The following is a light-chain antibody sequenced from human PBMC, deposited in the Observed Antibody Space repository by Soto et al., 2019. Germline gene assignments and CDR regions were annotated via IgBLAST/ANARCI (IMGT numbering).Light chain of an antibody. Sequence: EIVLTQSPATLSLSPGERASLSCRASQSVSNFLAWYQQKPGQAPRLLIYDASNRATGIPVRFSGSGSGTDFTLTISSLEPEDFGLYYCQQYNNWPPGTFGQGTKVDIK. CDR1: QSVSNF. V-gene: IGKV3-11*01. CDR2: DAS. CDR3: QQYNNWPPGT. J-gene: IGKJ1*01.